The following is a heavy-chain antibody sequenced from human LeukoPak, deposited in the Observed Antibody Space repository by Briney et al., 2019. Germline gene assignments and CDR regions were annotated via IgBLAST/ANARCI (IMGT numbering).Heavy chain of an antibody. V-gene: IGHV4-34*01. D-gene: IGHD2-15*01. CDR1: GGSFSGYY. Sequence: SETLSLTCAVYGGSFSGYYWSWIRQPPGKGLEWIGEINHSGSTNYNPSLKSRVTISVDTSENQFSLKLSSVTAADTAVYYCARGRYCSGGSCYEGWGQGTLVTVSS. J-gene: IGHJ4*02. CDR2: INHSGST. CDR3: ARGRYCSGGSCYEG.